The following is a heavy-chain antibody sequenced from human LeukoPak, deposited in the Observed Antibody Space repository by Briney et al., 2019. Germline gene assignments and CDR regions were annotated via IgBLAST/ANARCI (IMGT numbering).Heavy chain of an antibody. J-gene: IGHJ4*02. CDR3: AKDRARAAAGFFDY. V-gene: IGHV3-23*01. CDR1: GFTFINYD. Sequence: GTLRLPCAASGFTFINYDMGWVRQAPGEGLEWVSSISAGGGGIYYADSVQGRFTISRENSKNTLDLQLNSLRAEDTAVYYCAKDRARAAAGFFDYWGQGTLVTVSS. CDR2: ISAGGGGI. D-gene: IGHD6-13*01.